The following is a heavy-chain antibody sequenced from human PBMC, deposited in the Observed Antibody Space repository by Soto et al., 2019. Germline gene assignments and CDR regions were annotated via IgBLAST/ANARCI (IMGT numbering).Heavy chain of an antibody. D-gene: IGHD3-22*01. CDR2: IYSGGST. Sequence: EVQLVETGGGLIQPGGSLRLSCAASGFTVSSNYMSWVRQAPGKGLEWVSVIYSGGSTYYADSVKGRFTISRDNSKNTLYLQMNGLRAEDTAVYYCARDGSSVYYSSSWYFDLWGRGTLVTVSS. CDR1: GFTVSSNY. V-gene: IGHV3-53*02. J-gene: IGHJ2*01. CDR3: ARDGSSVYYSSSWYFDL.